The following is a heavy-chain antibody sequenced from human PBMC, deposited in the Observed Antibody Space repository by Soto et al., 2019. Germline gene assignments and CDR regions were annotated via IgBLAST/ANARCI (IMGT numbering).Heavy chain of an antibody. V-gene: IGHV3-23*01. CDR2: ITGSGDST. Sequence: EVQLLESGGGLVQPGGSLRLSCAASGFTFSNYAMRWVRQAPGKGLEWVSAITGSGDSTYYADSVKGRFTVSRDNSKNALYLQMNSLRAEDTAVYYCAKVFVFTIREGFDYWGLGTLVTVSS. J-gene: IGHJ4*02. CDR3: AKVFVFTIREGFDY. D-gene: IGHD3-3*01. CDR1: GFTFSNYA.